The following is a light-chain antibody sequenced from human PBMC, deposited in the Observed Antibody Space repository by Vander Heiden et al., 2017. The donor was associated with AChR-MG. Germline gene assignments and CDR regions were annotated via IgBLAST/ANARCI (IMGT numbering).Light chain of an antibody. V-gene: IGKV3-20*01. CDR3: QQYGSPMYT. CDR1: QSVSSSY. CDR2: GAS. J-gene: IGKJ2*01. Sequence: EIALTQSPGTLSLSPGERATLSCRASQSVSSSYLAWYQQKPGQAPRLLIYGASSRATGIPDRFSGSGSGTDFTLTISRLEPEDFAVYYCQQYGSPMYTFGQGTKLEIK.